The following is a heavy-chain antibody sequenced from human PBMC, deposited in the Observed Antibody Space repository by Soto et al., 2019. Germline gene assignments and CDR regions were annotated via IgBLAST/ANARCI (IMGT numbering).Heavy chain of an antibody. CDR1: GGSMSTASYF. D-gene: IGHD1-1*01. CDR2: VFRSGSI. CDR3: ARARNRYFDY. Sequence: QVHLQESGPGLVRPSESLSLTCNVSGGSMSTASYFWSWVRQPPGKGLEWIGYVFRSGSINYSPSLKSRVTMSIDTSKNQFSLMLKSVTAADTAVYFCARARNRYFDYWGQGALVTVSS. V-gene: IGHV4-61*01. J-gene: IGHJ4*02.